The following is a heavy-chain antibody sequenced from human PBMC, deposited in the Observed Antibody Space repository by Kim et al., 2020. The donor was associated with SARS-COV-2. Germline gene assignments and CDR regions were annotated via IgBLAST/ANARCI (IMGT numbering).Heavy chain of an antibody. J-gene: IGHJ5*02. CDR3: ARGIAAAGTLLPPFDP. D-gene: IGHD6-13*01. CDR2: IYYSGST. Sequence: SETLSLTCTVSGGSISSYYWSWIRQPLGKGLEWIGSIYYSGSTNYNPSLKSRVTISVDTSKNQFSLKLSSVTAADTAVYYCARGIAAAGTLLPPFDPWGQGTLVTVSS. V-gene: IGHV4-59*01. CDR1: GGSISSYY.